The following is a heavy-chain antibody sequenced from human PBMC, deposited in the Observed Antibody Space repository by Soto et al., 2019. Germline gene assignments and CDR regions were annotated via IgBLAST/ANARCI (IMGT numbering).Heavy chain of an antibody. D-gene: IGHD3-10*01. CDR1: GFTFDDYT. V-gene: IGHV3-43*01. CDR3: AKGPSPDKGNYFDY. CDR2: ISWDGGST. Sequence: GGSLRLSCAASGFTFDDYTMHWVRQAPGKGLEWVSLISWDGGSTYYADSVKGRFTISRDNSKNSLYLQMNSLRTEDTALYYCAKGPSPDKGNYFDYWGQGTLVTVSS. J-gene: IGHJ4*02.